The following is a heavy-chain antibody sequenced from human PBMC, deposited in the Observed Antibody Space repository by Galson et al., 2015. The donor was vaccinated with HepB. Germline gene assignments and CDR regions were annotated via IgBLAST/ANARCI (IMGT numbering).Heavy chain of an antibody. CDR2: FDPEDGET. CDR1: GYTLTELS. V-gene: IGHV1-24*01. D-gene: IGHD5-12*01. CDR3: ATSETGKLRRGAFDI. Sequence: SVKVSCKVSGYTLTELSMHWVRQAPGKGLEWMGGFDPEDGETIYAQKFQGRVTMTEDTSTDTAYMELSSLRSEDTAVYYCATSETGKLRRGAFDIWGQGTMVTVSS. J-gene: IGHJ3*02.